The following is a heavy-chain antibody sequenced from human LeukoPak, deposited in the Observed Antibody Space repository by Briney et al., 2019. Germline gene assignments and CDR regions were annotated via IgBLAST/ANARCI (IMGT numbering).Heavy chain of an antibody. V-gene: IGHV4-59*12. J-gene: IGHJ4*02. Sequence: SETLSLTCTVSGGSISSYYWSWIRQPPGKGLEWIGYIYYNGSTNYNPSLKSRVTISVDTSKNQFSLKLSSVTAADTAVYYCAREPTVAGFDYWGQGTLVTVSS. CDR3: AREPTVAGFDY. CDR1: GGSISSYY. D-gene: IGHD6-19*01. CDR2: IYYNGST.